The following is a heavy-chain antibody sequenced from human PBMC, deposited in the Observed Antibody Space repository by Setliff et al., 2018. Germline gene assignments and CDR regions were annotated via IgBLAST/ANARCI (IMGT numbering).Heavy chain of an antibody. J-gene: IGHJ4*02. Sequence: PGGSLRLSCAASEFTFSSYWMNWVRQAPGKGLEWVSAISGNGGSTYYTDSVKGRFTISRDNAKNSVYLQVNSLRAEDTAVYFCARIFLYGTSWYFDNWGQGTLVTVSS. CDR1: EFTFSSYW. CDR2: ISGNGGST. V-gene: IGHV3-23*01. D-gene: IGHD3-3*01. CDR3: ARIFLYGTSWYFDN.